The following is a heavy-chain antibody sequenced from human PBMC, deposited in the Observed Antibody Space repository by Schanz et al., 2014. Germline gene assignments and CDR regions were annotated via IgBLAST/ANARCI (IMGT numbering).Heavy chain of an antibody. CDR2: ISGSGDHT. CDR1: GFTFRSYA. J-gene: IGHJ2*01. Sequence: EVQLLESGGGLIQPGGSLRLSCAASGFTFRSYAMSWVRQAPGKGLEWVSVISGSGDHTHYADSVKGRFTISRDTSGNTLYLQMNSLTGEDTAVYYCATVGSETYSIYWYFDLWGCGTLVTVSS. CDR3: ATVGSETYSIYWYFDL. D-gene: IGHD3-10*01. V-gene: IGHV3-23*01.